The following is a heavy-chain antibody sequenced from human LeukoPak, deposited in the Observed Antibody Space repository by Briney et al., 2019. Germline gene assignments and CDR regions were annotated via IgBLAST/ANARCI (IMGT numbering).Heavy chain of an antibody. D-gene: IGHD3-10*01. CDR2: INPHSGTT. CDR3: ARARGGGSGDY. J-gene: IGHJ4*02. CDR1: GYTFTDYY. V-gene: IGHV1-2*07. Sequence: ASVKVSCKASGYTFTDYYMHWVRQAPGQGLEWMGWINPHSGTTDYVHKFQGRVTMTRDTSISTAYMELSRLRSDDTAVYYCARARGGGSGDYWGRGTLVTVSS.